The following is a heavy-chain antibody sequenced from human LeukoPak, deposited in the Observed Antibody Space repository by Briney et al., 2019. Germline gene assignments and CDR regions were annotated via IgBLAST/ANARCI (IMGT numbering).Heavy chain of an antibody. V-gene: IGHV3-48*03. Sequence: GGSLRLSCAASGFTFSSYEMNWVRQAPGKGLEWVSYISSSGETHYYANSVKGRITISRDHAKNSLYLQMNSLRAEDTAVYYCVRASSGSGYYYGHYYYYGVDVWGQGTTVTVSS. J-gene: IGHJ6*02. CDR2: ISSSGETH. CDR3: VRASSGSGYYYGHYYYYGVDV. D-gene: IGHD3-22*01. CDR1: GFTFSSYE.